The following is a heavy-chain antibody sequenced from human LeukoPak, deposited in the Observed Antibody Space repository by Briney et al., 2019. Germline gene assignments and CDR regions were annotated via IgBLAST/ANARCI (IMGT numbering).Heavy chain of an antibody. D-gene: IGHD3-16*01. V-gene: IGHV4-4*02. Sequence: PSGTLSLTCAVSGGSISSSNWWSWVRQPPGKGLEWIGEIYHSGSTEYNPSLKSRVTMSVDTSKNQFSLKLNSVTAADTAVYFCTRETGGQSQGSPFGFDPWGQGTVVTVSS. CDR3: TRETGGQSQGSPFGFDP. J-gene: IGHJ5*02. CDR2: IYHSGST. CDR1: GGSISSSNW.